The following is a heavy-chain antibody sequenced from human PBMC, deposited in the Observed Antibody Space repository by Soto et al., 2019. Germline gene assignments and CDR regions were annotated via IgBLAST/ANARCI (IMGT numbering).Heavy chain of an antibody. Sequence: GGSLRLSCAASGFTFSDHYMDWVRQAPGKGLEWVGRTRNKANSYTTEYAASVKGRFTISRYDSKNSLYLQMNSLKTEDTAVYYCARDLIGSGYYYYYGMDVWGQGTTVTVSS. CDR1: GFTFSDHY. CDR2: TRNKANSYTT. V-gene: IGHV3-72*01. J-gene: IGHJ6*02. D-gene: IGHD2-8*01. CDR3: ARDLIGSGYYYYYGMDV.